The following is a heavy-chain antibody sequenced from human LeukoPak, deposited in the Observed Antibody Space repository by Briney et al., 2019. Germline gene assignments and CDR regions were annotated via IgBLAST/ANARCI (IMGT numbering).Heavy chain of an antibody. CDR2: ISAYNGNT. V-gene: IGHV1-18*01. Sequence: ASVKVSCKASGYTFTDFGISWVRQAPGQGLEWMGWISAYNGNTNYAQRLQGRVTMTTDTSTSTAYMELRSLRSDDTAVYYCARDRDYGDYNTQDLFVYWGQGTLVTVSS. J-gene: IGHJ4*02. CDR1: GYTFTDFG. CDR3: ARDRDYGDYNTQDLFVY. D-gene: IGHD4-17*01.